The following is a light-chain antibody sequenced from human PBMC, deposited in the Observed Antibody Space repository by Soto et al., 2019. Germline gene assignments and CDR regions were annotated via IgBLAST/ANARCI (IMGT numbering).Light chain of an antibody. CDR1: QSISSY. CDR2: AAS. CDR3: QQSYSTPRRT. V-gene: IGKV1-39*01. J-gene: IGKJ1*01. Sequence: IKMTQSPSSLSASVGDRVTITCRASQSISSYLNWYQQKPGKAPKLLIYAASSLQSGVPSRFSGSGSGTDLTLTISSLQPEDFATYYCQQSYSTPRRTFGQGTKVDIK.